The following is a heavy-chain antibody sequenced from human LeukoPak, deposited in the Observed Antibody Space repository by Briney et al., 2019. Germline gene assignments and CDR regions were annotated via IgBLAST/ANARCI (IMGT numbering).Heavy chain of an antibody. CDR2: INHSGTT. D-gene: IGHD3-16*01. V-gene: IGHV4-34*01. CDR3: ARRLERWGHGGDAFDI. CDR1: GGSFSGYC. Sequence: PSETLSLTCAVYGGSFSGYCWSWIRQPPGKGLEWIGEINHSGTTSWSPSLKSRVTISVDPSKNQFSLKLRCGTAADTAVYYCARRLERWGHGGDAFDIWGRGTMVTVSS. J-gene: IGHJ3*02.